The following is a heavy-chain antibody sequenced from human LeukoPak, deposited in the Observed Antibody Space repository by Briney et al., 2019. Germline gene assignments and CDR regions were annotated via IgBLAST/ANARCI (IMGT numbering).Heavy chain of an antibody. CDR2: IYYSGST. V-gene: IGHV4-31*03. D-gene: IGHD2-15*01. J-gene: IGHJ5*02. CDR1: GGSISSGGYY. CDR3: AREVVDRDWFDP. Sequence: SETLSLTCTVSGGSISSGGYYWSWIRQHPGKGLEWIGYIYYSGSTYYNPSLKSRVTISVDTSKNQFSLKLSSVTAADTAVYYCAREVVDRDWFDPWGQGTLVTVSS.